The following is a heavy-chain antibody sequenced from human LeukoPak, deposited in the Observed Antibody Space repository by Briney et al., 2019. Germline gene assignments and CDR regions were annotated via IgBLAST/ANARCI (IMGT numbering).Heavy chain of an antibody. V-gene: IGHV1-69*05. J-gene: IGHJ4*02. CDR3: ARDRYYDSSGYHISEYYFDY. CDR2: IIPIFGTA. CDR1: GGAFSSYA. Sequence: SVKVSCKASGGAFSSYAISWVRQAPGQGLEWMGGIIPIFGTANYAQKFQGRVTITTDESTSTAYMELSSLRSEDTAVYYCARDRYYDSSGYHISEYYFDYWGQGTLVTVSS. D-gene: IGHD3-22*01.